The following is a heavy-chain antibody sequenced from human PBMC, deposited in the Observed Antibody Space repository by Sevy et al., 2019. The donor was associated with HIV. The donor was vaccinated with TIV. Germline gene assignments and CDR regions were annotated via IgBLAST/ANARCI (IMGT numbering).Heavy chain of an antibody. CDR1: GGSISSYY. CDR2: IYYSGST. J-gene: IGHJ1*01. D-gene: IGHD3-22*01. Sequence: SETLSLTCTVSGGSISSYYWSWIRQPPGKGLEWIGYIYYSGSTNYNPSLKSRVTISVDTSKNQFSLKLRSVTAADTAVYYCARLSGHYYGSERYFQHWGQGTLVTVSS. V-gene: IGHV4-59*12. CDR3: ARLSGHYYGSERYFQH.